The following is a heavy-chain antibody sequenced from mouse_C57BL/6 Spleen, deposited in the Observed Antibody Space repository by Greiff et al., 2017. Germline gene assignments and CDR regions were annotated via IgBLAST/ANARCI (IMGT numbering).Heavy chain of an antibody. CDR1: GYTFTDYY. CDR3: ARLLVDY. V-gene: IGHV1-76*01. J-gene: IGHJ2*01. D-gene: IGHD1-1*02. Sequence: QVQLKESGAELVRPGALVKLSCKASGYTFTDYYINWVKQRPGQGLEWIARIYPGSGNTYYNEKFKGKATLTAEKSSSTAYMQLSSLTSEDSAVYFCARLLVDYWGQGTTLTVSS. CDR2: IYPGSGNT.